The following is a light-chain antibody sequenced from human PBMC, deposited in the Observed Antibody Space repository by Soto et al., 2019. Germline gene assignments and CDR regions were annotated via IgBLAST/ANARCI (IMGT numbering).Light chain of an antibody. V-gene: IGKV1-5*03. Sequence: DIQMTQSPSTLSASEGDRVTISCRASQSVSIYLAWYQQKPGRAPKLLIYKSSILESGVPSRFSGSGSGTEFTLTISSLQPDDFATYYCQQFNTSPWTFGQGTKV. CDR3: QQFNTSPWT. CDR1: QSVSIY. CDR2: KSS. J-gene: IGKJ1*01.